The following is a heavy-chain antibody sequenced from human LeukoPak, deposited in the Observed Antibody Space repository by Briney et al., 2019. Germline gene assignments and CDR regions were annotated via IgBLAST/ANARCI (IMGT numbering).Heavy chain of an antibody. CDR2: IFYTGST. Sequence: KPSETLSLTCTVSGGSVNSDNYYWSWIRQPPGRGLEWIGYIFYTGSTNYNPSLKSRVTISVDRSKNQFSLKVSSVTAADTAVYYCARDVGFDWGQGTLVTVSS. CDR3: ARDVGFD. V-gene: IGHV4-61*01. D-gene: IGHD6-25*01. J-gene: IGHJ4*02. CDR1: GGSVNSDNYY.